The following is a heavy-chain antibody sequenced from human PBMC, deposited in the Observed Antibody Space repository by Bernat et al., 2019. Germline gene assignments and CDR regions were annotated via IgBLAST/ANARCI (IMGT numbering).Heavy chain of an antibody. D-gene: IGHD6-13*01. CDR2: ISYDGSNK. J-gene: IGHJ4*02. CDR3: ARDDSPGSSSWFSDY. Sequence: QVQLVESGGGVVQPGRSLRLSCAASGFTFSSYGMHWVRQAPGKGLEWVAVISYDGSNKYYADSVKGRFTISRDNSKNTLYLQMNSLRAEDTAVYYCARDDSPGSSSWFSDYWGQGTLVTVSS. V-gene: IGHV3-30*03. CDR1: GFTFSSYG.